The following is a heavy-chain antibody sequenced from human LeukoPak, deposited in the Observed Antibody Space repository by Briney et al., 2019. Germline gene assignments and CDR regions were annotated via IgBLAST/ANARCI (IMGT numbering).Heavy chain of an antibody. Sequence: SSETLSLTCTVSGGSVSIGSYYWIWIRQPPGKGLEWYGYIDYSGSTNYNPSLESRVTMSVDMSENHISLRLTSVTAADTAVYYCAREGGPYRPLDYSGQGTLVTVSS. J-gene: IGHJ4*02. V-gene: IGHV4-61*03. CDR3: AREGGPYRPLDY. CDR1: GGSVSIGSYY. CDR2: IDYSGST.